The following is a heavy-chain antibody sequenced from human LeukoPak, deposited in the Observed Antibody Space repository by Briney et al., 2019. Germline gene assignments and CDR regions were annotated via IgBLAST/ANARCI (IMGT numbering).Heavy chain of an antibody. V-gene: IGHV3-7*01. CDR3: AKGPIMVWGVPFDP. CDR1: GFAVRLNY. J-gene: IGHJ5*02. Sequence: GGSLRLSCAASGFAVRLNYMTWVRQAPGKGLEWVANIKQDGSEKYYVDSVKGRFTISRDNAKNSLYLQMNSLRAEDTAVYYCAKGPIMVWGVPFDPWGQGTLVTVSS. D-gene: IGHD3-10*01. CDR2: IKQDGSEK.